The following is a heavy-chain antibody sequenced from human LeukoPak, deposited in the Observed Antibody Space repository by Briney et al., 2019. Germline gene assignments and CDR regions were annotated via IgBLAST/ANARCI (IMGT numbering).Heavy chain of an antibody. J-gene: IGHJ4*02. CDR2: ISSSSSYI. V-gene: IGHV3-21*04. CDR1: GLIFSSDS. CDR3: ARAPYSSGAY. D-gene: IGHD6-19*01. Sequence: GGSLRLSCAASGLIFSSDSMNWVRQAPGKGLEWVSSISSSSSYIYYADSVKGRFTISRDNAKNSLYLQMNSLRAEDTAVYYCARAPYSSGAYWGQGTLVTVSS.